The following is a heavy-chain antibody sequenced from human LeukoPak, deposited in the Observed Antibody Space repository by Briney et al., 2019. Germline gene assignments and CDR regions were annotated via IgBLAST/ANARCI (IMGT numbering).Heavy chain of an antibody. CDR1: GFTFRSYW. J-gene: IGHJ4*02. CDR3: AKVYGSGTYYFDY. D-gene: IGHD1-26*01. V-gene: IGHV3-23*01. CDR2: ISGSGGST. Sequence: PGGSLRLSCAASGFTFRSYWMTWVRQAPGKGLEWVSTISGSGGSTYYADSVKGRFTISRDNSKNTLYLQMNSLRAEDTAVYYCAKVYGSGTYYFDYWGQGTLVTVSS.